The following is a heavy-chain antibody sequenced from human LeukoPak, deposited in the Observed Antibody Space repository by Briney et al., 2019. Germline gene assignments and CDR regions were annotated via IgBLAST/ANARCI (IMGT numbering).Heavy chain of an antibody. CDR2: MNPNSGNT. D-gene: IGHD1-26*01. CDR3: AKASRYSGSYPPFY. V-gene: IGHV1-8*01. Sequence: ASVKVSCKASGYTFTSYDINWVRQATGQGLEWMGWMNPNSGNTGYAQKFQGRVTMTRNTSISTAYMELRSLTFDDTAVYYCAKASRYSGSYPPFYWGQGTLVTVSS. CDR1: GYTFTSYD. J-gene: IGHJ4*02.